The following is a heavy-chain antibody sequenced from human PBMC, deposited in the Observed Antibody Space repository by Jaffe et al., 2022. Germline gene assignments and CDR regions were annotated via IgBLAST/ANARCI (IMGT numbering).Heavy chain of an antibody. J-gene: IGHJ3*02. CDR3: ASREDYDFWSGHLAKAFDI. Sequence: QVQLQESGPGLVKPSGTLSLTCAVSGGSISSSNWWSWVRQPPGKGLEWIGEIYHSGSTNYNPSLKSRVTISVDKSKNQFSLKLSSVTAADTAVYYCASREDYDFWSGHLAKAFDIWGQGTMVTVSS. CDR2: IYHSGST. CDR1: GGSISSSNW. D-gene: IGHD3-3*01. V-gene: IGHV4-4*02.